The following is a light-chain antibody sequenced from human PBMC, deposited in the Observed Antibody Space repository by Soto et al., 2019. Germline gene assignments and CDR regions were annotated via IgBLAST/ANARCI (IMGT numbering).Light chain of an antibody. CDR3: QQYGRSRWT. CDR1: QSVSSTY. V-gene: IGKV3-20*01. Sequence: EIVLTQSPGTLSLSPGERATLSCRASQSVSSTYLAWYQQKPGQAPRLLIYGASNRATGIPDRFSGSGSGTDFTLTISRLEPEDFAVYYCQQYGRSRWTFGQGTRVDI. CDR2: GAS. J-gene: IGKJ1*01.